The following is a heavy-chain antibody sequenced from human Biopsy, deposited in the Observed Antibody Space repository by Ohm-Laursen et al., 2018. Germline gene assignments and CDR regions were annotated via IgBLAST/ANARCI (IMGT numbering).Heavy chain of an antibody. CDR1: GYTFTNHY. Sequence: SVKVSCNVSGYTFTNHYIHWVRQAPGQGLEWMGIINPVGGSTNYAQKFQGRVTLTTDTSTSTVHMELRSLRSDDTAVYYCATKLTGYFHHWGQGTLVIVSS. D-gene: IGHD3-9*01. V-gene: IGHV1-46*01. J-gene: IGHJ1*01. CDR2: INPVGGST. CDR3: ATKLTGYFHH.